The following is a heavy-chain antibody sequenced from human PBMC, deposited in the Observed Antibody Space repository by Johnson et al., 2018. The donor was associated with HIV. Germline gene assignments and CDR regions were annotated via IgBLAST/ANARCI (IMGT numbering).Heavy chain of an antibody. V-gene: IGHV3-30*02. CDR3: ANIAVVYAFDI. CDR2: IRYDGSNK. J-gene: IGHJ3*02. CDR1: GFTFSTYD. Sequence: QVQLVESGGGVVQPGRSLRLSCAASGFTFSTYDMHWVRQAPGKGLEWVAIIRYDGSNKYYADSVKGRFTISRDNSKNTLYLQMNSLRAEDTAVYYCANIAVVYAFDIWGQGTMVTVSS. D-gene: IGHD6-19*01.